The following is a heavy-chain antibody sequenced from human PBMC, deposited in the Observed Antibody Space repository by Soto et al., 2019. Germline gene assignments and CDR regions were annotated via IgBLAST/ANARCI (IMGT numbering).Heavy chain of an antibody. J-gene: IGHJ4*02. Sequence: SETLSLTCTVSGGSISSYYWSWIRQPPGKGLEWIGYIYYSGSTNYNPSLKSRVTISVDTSKNQFSLKLSSVTAADTAVYYCARDSLWFGGFDYWGQGTLVTVSS. CDR2: IYYSGST. D-gene: IGHD3-10*01. CDR1: GGSISSYY. V-gene: IGHV4-59*01. CDR3: ARDSLWFGGFDY.